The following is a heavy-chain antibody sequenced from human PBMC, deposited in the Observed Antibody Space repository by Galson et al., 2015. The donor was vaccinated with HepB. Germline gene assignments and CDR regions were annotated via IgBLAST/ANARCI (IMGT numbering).Heavy chain of an antibody. CDR2: IYYSGST. CDR3: ARPPAFLYDSSGYSPFDAFDI. D-gene: IGHD3-22*01. J-gene: IGHJ3*02. CDR1: GGSISSSSYY. V-gene: IGHV4-39*01. Sequence: TLSLTCTVSGGSISSSSYYWGWIRQPPGKGLEWIGSIYYSGSTYYNPSLKSRVTISVDTSKNQFSLKLSSVTAADTAVYYCARPPAFLYDSSGYSPFDAFDIWGQGTMVTVSS.